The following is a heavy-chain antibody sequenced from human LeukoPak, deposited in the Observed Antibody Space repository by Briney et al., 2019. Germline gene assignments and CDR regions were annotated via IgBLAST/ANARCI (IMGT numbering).Heavy chain of an antibody. CDR2: IYYSGST. CDR1: GGSISSYY. D-gene: IGHD2-2*01. J-gene: IGHJ5*02. Sequence: SETLSLTCTVSGGSISSYYWSWIRQPPGKGLEWIGYIYYSGSTNYNPSLKSRVTISVDTSKNQFSLKLSSVTAADTAVYYCARDRVGGRYCSSTSCSSNWFDPWGQGTLVTVSS. CDR3: ARDRVGGRYCSSTSCSSNWFDP. V-gene: IGHV4-59*12.